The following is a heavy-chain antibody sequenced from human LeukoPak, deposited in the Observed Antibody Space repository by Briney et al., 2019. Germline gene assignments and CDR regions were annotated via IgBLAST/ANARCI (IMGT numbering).Heavy chain of an antibody. V-gene: IGHV3-23*01. CDR2: ISGSGGST. Sequence: PGGSLRLSCAASGFTFSSYAMSWVRQAPGKGLEWVSAISGSGGSTYYADSVKGRFTISRDNSKNTLYLQMNSLRAEDTAVYYCGRGQGRGWRKSPRPLDYWGQEPWSPSPQ. CDR1: GFTFSSYA. J-gene: IGHJ4*01. CDR3: GRGQGRGWRKSPRPLDY. D-gene: IGHD1-14*01.